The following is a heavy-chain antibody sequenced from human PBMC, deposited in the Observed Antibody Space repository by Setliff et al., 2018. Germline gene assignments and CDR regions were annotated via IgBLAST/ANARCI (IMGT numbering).Heavy chain of an antibody. CDR1: GFSFSSYA. CDR2: IIGSGIST. J-gene: IGHJ6*03. V-gene: IGHV3-23*01. D-gene: IGHD7-27*01. Sequence: LRLSCAASGFSFSSYAMSWVRQAPGKGLEWVSSIIGSGISTYYADSVQGRFTISRDNHKNTLHLQMNSLRVEDTAIYYCASIDWGENFYNMDVWGKGTTVTVSS. CDR3: ASIDWGENFYNMDV.